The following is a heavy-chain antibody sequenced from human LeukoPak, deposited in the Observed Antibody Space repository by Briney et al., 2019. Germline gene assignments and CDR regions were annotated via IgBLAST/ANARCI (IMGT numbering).Heavy chain of an antibody. CDR3: ARGDKQLVFNRNKGGFDP. V-gene: IGHV1-18*01. Sequence: ASVKVSCKASGYTFTSYGISWVRQAPGQGLEWMGWISAYNGNTKYVQKVQGRVTMTTDTSTSTAYMELRSLRSDDTAVYYCARGDKQLVFNRNKGGFDPWGQGTLVTVSS. CDR2: ISAYNGNT. J-gene: IGHJ5*02. CDR1: GYTFTSYG. D-gene: IGHD6-13*01.